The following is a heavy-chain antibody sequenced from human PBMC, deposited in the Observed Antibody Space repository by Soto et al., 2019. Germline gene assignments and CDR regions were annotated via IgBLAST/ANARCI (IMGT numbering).Heavy chain of an antibody. D-gene: IGHD2-15*01. V-gene: IGHV3-23*01. CDR2: ISGSGGST. CDR1: GFTFSSYA. Sequence: EVQLLESGGGLVQPGGSLRLSCAASGFTFSSYAMSWVRQAPGKGLEWVSAISGSGGSTYYADSAKGRFTISRDNSKNTLYLQMNSLRAEDTAVYYCAKAPVRVVAATSDCWGQGTLVTVSS. J-gene: IGHJ4*02. CDR3: AKAPVRVVAATSDC.